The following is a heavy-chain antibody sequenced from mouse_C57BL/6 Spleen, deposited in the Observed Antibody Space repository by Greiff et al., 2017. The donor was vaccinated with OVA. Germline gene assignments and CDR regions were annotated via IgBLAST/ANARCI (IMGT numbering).Heavy chain of an antibody. Sequence: VKLVESGPGLVQPSQSLSITCTVSGFSLTSYGVHWVRQSPGKGLEWLGVIWSGGSTDYNAAFISRLSISKDNSKSQVFFKMNSLQADDTAIYYCARNPSTIKAFYFDYWGQGTTLTVSS. J-gene: IGHJ2*01. V-gene: IGHV2-2*01. CDR2: IWSGGST. CDR3: ARNPSTIKAFYFDY. CDR1: GFSLTSYG. D-gene: IGHD2-1*01.